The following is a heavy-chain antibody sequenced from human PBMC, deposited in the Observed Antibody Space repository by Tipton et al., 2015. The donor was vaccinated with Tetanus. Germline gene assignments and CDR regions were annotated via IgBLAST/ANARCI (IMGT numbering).Heavy chain of an antibody. V-gene: IGHV4-30-4*01. CDR2: VYYSGRT. CDR1: GGSINTGDYY. J-gene: IGHJ4*02. CDR3: ARMGFTYGQVVY. D-gene: IGHD5-18*01. Sequence: TLSLTCNVSGGSINTGDYYWSWIRQSPGKGLEWIGHVYYSGRTYYNPPLKSRVTISADMSKNQFSLKLTSVTAADTATYYCARMGFTYGQVVYWGQGTLVAVAP.